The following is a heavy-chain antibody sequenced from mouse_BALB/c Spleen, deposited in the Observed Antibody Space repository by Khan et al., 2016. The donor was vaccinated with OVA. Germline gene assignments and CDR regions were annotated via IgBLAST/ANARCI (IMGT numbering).Heavy chain of an antibody. CDR2: INPSNGGA. CDR1: GYTFSNYY. CDR3: TRSGYANPFAY. V-gene: IGHV1S81*02. J-gene: IGHJ3*01. D-gene: IGHD2-10*02. Sequence: QVQLQQSGAELVKPGASVKLSCKTSGYTFSNYYIYWVKQRPGQGLEWIGGINPSNGGANFNEKFKTKATLTVDKSSSTVYMQLTSLTSEDSALYYCTRSGYANPFAYWGQGTLVTVSA.